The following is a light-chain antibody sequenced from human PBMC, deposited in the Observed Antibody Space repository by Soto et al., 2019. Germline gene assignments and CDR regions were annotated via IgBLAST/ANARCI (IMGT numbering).Light chain of an antibody. CDR1: SSDVGGYNY. Sequence: QSVLTQPRSVSGSPGQSVTISCTGTSSDVGGYNYVSWYQQHPGKAPKLMIYDVSKRPSGVPDRFSGSKSGNTASLTISGLQAEDEADYYCCSYAGSPYVFGTGTKDTVL. J-gene: IGLJ1*01. V-gene: IGLV2-11*01. CDR2: DVS. CDR3: CSYAGSPYV.